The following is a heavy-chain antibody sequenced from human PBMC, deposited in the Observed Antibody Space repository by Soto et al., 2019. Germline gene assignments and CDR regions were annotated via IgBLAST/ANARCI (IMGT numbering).Heavy chain of an antibody. J-gene: IGHJ4*02. CDR1: GGSISSYY. CDR2: IYYSGST. D-gene: IGHD6-19*01. Sequence: SETLSLTCTVSGGSISSYYWSWIRQPPGKGLGWIGYIYYSGSTNYNPSLKSRVTISVDTSKNQFSLKLSSVTAADTAVYYCARAVAGFDYWGQGTLVTVSS. V-gene: IGHV4-59*01. CDR3: ARAVAGFDY.